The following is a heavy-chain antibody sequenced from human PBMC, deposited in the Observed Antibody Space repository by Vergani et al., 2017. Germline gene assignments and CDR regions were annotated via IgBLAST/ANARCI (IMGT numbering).Heavy chain of an antibody. J-gene: IGHJ6*03. D-gene: IGHD6-6*01. CDR1: GFSFNDYY. V-gene: IGHV3-11*01. CDR3: AREQLGDYMDV. CDR2: ISSSGSII. Sequence: VQLVESGGGLVQPGRSLRLSCAASGFSFNDYYMSWIRRAPGKGLEWISYISSSGSIIYYANSVKGRFTISRDNAKNSLYLQMNSLRVEDTAVYYCAREQLGDYMDVWGKGTTVTVSS.